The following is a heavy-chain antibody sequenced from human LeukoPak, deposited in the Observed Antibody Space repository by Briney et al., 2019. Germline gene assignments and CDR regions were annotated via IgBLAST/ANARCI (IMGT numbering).Heavy chain of an antibody. CDR2: IYTSGST. J-gene: IGHJ4*02. V-gene: IGHV4-4*07. CDR3: AREGGTYYDFWSGYSPFDY. Sequence: SETLSLTCTVSGGSISSYCWSWIRQPAGKGLEWIGRIYTSGSTNYNPSLKSRVTMSVDTSKNQFSLKLSSVTAADTAVYYCAREGGTYYDFWSGYSPFDYWGQGTLVTVSS. D-gene: IGHD3-3*01. CDR1: GGSISSYC.